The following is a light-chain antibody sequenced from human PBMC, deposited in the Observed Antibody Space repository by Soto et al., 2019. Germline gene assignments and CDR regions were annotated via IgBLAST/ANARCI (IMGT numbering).Light chain of an antibody. V-gene: IGLV2-11*01. CDR3: CSYAGSHTFHV. J-gene: IGLJ1*01. CDR1: SSDIGGYDY. Sequence: QSALTQPRSVSGSPGQSVTISCTGTSSDIGGYDYVSWYQQLPGKAPSLIIYDVSKRPSGVPDRFSGSKSANTASLTISGLQAEDEADYHCCSYAGSHTFHVFGGGTKLTVL. CDR2: DVS.